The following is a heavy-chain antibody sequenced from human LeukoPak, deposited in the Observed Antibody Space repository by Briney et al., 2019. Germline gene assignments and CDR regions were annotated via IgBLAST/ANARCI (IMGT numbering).Heavy chain of an antibody. D-gene: IGHD2-2*01. CDR2: ISGSGGST. CDR1: GFTFSSYA. V-gene: IGHV3-23*01. CDR3: AKGSYCSSTSCLGFDY. J-gene: IGHJ4*02. Sequence: GGSLRLSCAASGFTFSSYAMSWVRQAPGKGLEWVSAISGSGGSTYYADSVKGRFTISTDNSKNTLYLQMNSLRAEDTAVYYCAKGSYCSSTSCLGFDYWGQGTLVTVSS.